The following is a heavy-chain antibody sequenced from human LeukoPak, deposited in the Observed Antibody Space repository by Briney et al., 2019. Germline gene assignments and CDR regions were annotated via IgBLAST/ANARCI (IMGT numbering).Heavy chain of an antibody. D-gene: IGHD3-10*01. CDR1: GFTFSSYA. J-gene: IGHJ4*02. V-gene: IGHV3-23*01. CDR2: ISGSGGST. Sequence: AGGSLRLSCAASGFTFSSYAMSWVRQAPGKGLEWVSAISGSGGSTYYADSVKGRFTISRDNSKNTMYLQMNSLRAEDTAVYYCAKDLLTAPKWFGHYFDYWGQGTLVTVSS. CDR3: AKDLLTAPKWFGHYFDY.